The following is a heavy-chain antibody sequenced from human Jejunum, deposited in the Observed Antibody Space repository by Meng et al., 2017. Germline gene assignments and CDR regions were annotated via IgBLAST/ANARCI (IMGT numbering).Heavy chain of an antibody. V-gene: IGHV1-18*01. J-gene: IGHJ4*02. CDR1: GYPFTGDG. CDR2: ISGLSGGT. D-gene: IGHD3-16*01. Sequence: QVQLVQSGGEVKKPGASVKVSCKASGYPFTGDGISWVRQAPGQGLEWMGWISGLSGGTKYSQKFQGRVTMTTDTSTSTAYMELRGLRSDDTAVYYCARGGGSTAYFDYWGQGTLVTVSS. CDR3: ARGGGSTAYFDY.